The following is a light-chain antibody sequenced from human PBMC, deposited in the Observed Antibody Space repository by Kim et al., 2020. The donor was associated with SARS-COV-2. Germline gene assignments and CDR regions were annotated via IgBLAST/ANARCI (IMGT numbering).Light chain of an antibody. CDR3: QAWDSAVV. Sequence: SYELTQPPSLSVSPGQTASITCSGDKLGDKYAYWYQQKPGQSPVVVIYQDDKRPSGIPERFSGSNSGNTATLTISGTQSADEADYYCQAWDSAVVFGGGT. CDR2: QDD. J-gene: IGLJ2*01. V-gene: IGLV3-1*01. CDR1: KLGDKY.